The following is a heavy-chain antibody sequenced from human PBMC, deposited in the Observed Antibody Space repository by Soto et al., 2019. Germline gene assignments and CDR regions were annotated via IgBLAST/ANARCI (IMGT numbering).Heavy chain of an antibody. CDR1: GGSISSGGYY. V-gene: IGHV4-31*03. J-gene: IGHJ4*02. D-gene: IGHD1-26*01. Sequence: PSETLSLTCTVSGGSISSGGYYWSWIRQHPGKGLEWIGYIYYSGSTYYNPSLKSRVTISVDTSKNQFSLKLSSVTAADTAVYYCAGSGTKYYFDYWGQGTLVTVSS. CDR3: AGSGTKYYFDY. CDR2: IYYSGST.